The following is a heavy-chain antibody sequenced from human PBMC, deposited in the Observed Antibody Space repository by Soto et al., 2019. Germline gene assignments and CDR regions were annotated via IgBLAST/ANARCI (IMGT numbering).Heavy chain of an antibody. CDR2: IGRDGINT. CDR1: GFIFDDFS. V-gene: IGHV3-43*01. D-gene: IGHD6-13*01. CDR3: AKECGDDSWASYDS. Sequence: EVQLVESGGVVVQPGGSLRLSCDASGFIFDDFSMHWVRQAPGKGLEWVSLIGRDGINTYYADSVKGRFTISRDNSKNSLFLQMNRLTTEDTALYYCAKECGDDSWASYDSWGQGTLVTVSS. J-gene: IGHJ4*02.